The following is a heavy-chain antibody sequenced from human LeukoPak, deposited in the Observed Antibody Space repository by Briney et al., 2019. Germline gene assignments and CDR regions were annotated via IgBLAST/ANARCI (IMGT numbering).Heavy chain of an antibody. Sequence: PFETQSLTCAAYGGSFSGYYWSWIRQSPGKGLEWIGEIHHRGSTTTYDPSLKSRVIISVDTSKNQFSLKLSSVTAADTAVYYCARGSEDISGYYPQYWGLGTLVPVSS. D-gene: IGHD3-22*01. V-gene: IGHV4-34*01. CDR1: GGSFSGYY. CDR2: IHHRGSTT. CDR3: ARGSEDISGYYPQY. J-gene: IGHJ1*01.